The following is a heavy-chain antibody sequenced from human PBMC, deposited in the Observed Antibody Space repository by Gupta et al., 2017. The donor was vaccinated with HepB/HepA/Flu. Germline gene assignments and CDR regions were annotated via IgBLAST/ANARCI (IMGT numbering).Heavy chain of an antibody. CDR1: GFTFRNYW. J-gene: IGHJ4*02. Sequence: VQLVESGGVLVQSGGSLRLSCAASGFTFRNYWMHWVRQAPGKGLWWVSRINGDGSSTNYADVVKGRFTISRDNAKNTLYLEMNSLRDEDSTVYYCARGGSIESRGFDYWGQGTLVTVSS. CDR2: INGDGSST. V-gene: IGHV3-74*01. D-gene: IGHD6-6*01. CDR3: ARGGSIESRGFDY.